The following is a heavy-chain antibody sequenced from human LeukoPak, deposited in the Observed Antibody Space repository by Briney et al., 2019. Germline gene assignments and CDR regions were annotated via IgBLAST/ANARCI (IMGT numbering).Heavy chain of an antibody. J-gene: IGHJ5*02. D-gene: IGHD2-15*01. Sequence: SETLSLTRTVSGGSISSYYWSWIRQPPGKGLEWIGYIYYSGSTNYNPSLKSRVTISVDTSKNQFSLKLSSVTAADTAVYYCARVEVYCSGGSCYFYKFDPWGQGTLVTVSS. V-gene: IGHV4-59*01. CDR1: GGSISSYY. CDR2: IYYSGST. CDR3: ARVEVYCSGGSCYFYKFDP.